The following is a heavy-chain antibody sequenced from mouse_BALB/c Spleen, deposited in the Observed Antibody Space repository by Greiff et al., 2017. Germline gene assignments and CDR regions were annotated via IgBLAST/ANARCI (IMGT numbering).Heavy chain of an antibody. D-gene: IGHD4-1*01. CDR2: ISYSGST. V-gene: IGHV3-2*02. Sequence: EVQGVESGPGLVKPSQSLSLTCTVTGYSITSDYAWNWIRQFPGNKLEWMGYISYSGSTSYNPSLKSRISITRDTSKNQFFLQLNSVTTEDTATYYCARLGLYYFDYWGQGTTLTVSS. CDR1: GYSITSDYA. J-gene: IGHJ2*01. CDR3: ARLGLYYFDY.